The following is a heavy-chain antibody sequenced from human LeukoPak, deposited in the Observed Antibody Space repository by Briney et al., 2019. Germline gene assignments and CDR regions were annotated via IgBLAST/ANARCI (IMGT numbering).Heavy chain of an antibody. J-gene: IGHJ4*02. Sequence: SVKVSCKASGGTFSSYAISWVRQAPGLGLEWMGGIIPIFGTANYAQKFQGRVTITADESTSTAYMELSSLRSEDTAVYYCARDVEYDFWSGRQKYYFDYWGQGTLVTVSS. CDR3: ARDVEYDFWSGRQKYYFDY. V-gene: IGHV1-69*13. CDR1: GGTFSSYA. D-gene: IGHD3-3*01. CDR2: IIPIFGTA.